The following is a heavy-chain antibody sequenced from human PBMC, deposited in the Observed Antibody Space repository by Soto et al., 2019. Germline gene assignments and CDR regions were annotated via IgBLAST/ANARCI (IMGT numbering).Heavy chain of an antibody. CDR2: ISAYNGDT. D-gene: IGHD6-6*01. CDR1: GYTFRNYG. J-gene: IGHJ3*02. CDR3: ARAGRQFVQNSDIFDI. V-gene: IGHV1-18*01. Sequence: QVQLLQSGPELMKPGASVKLSCKASGYTFRNYGINWVRQAPGQGLEWMGWISAYNGDTNYAHNSRGRVTRATATPTSTAYMELRSLKPDDPAVYYWARAGRQFVQNSDIFDIGGQGTTVTVSP.